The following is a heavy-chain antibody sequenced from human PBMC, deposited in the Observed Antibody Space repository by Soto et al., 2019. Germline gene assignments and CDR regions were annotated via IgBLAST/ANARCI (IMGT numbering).Heavy chain of an antibody. CDR1: GFTFTRYS. CDR2: ISSTTNYI. V-gene: IGHV3-21*01. Sequence: GGSLRLSCAASGFTFTRYSMNWVRQAPGKGLEWVSSISSTTNYIYYADSMKGRFTVSRDNAKNSVYLEMNSLSAEDTAVYYCARESEDLTSNFDYWGRGTLVTVSS. CDR3: ARESEDLTSNFDY. J-gene: IGHJ4*02.